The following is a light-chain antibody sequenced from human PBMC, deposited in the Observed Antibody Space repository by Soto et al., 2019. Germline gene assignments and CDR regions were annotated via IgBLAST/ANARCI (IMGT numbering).Light chain of an antibody. V-gene: IGKV3-11*01. CDR3: QQRSGWT. J-gene: IGKJ1*01. CDR2: DAS. Sequence: VLTQSPATLSLSPGERATLSCRASQSVSSYLAWYQQKPGQAPRLLIYDASNRATGIPARFSGSGSGTDFTLTISSLEPEDFAVYYCQQRSGWTFGQGTKVDIK. CDR1: QSVSSY.